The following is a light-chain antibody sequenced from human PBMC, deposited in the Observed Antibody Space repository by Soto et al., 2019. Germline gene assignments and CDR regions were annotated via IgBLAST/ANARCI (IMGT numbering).Light chain of an antibody. CDR3: QQYNNWPPSII. V-gene: IGKV3-20*01. J-gene: IGKJ5*01. CDR1: QSVSPSS. Sequence: EILLTQSPGTLSLSPGERATLSCRASQSVSPSSLAWYQQRPGQSPRLLIYGASSRATGIPDRFSGRGSGTDFTLIISRLEPEDFAVYYCQQYNNWPPSIIFGQGTRLEIK. CDR2: GAS.